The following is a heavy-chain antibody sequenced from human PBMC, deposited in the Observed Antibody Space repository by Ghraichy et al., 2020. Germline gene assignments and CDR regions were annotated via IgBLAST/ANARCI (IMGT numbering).Heavy chain of an antibody. CDR2: IYYSGST. J-gene: IGHJ4*02. CDR1: GGSISSSSYY. Sequence: SETLSLTCTVSGGSISSSSYYWGWIRQPPGKGLEWIGSIYYSGSTYYNPSLKSRVTISVDTSKNQFSLKLSSVTAADTAVYYCARSPGGVVLYWGQGTLVTVSS. V-gene: IGHV4-39*01. CDR3: ARSPGGVVLY. D-gene: IGHD3-3*01.